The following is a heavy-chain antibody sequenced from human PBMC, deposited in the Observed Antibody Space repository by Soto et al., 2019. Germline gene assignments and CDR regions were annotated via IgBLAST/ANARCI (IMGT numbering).Heavy chain of an antibody. Sequence: QVQLQESGPGLVKPSQTLSLTCTVSGGSISSGGYYWSWIRQHPGKGLEWIGYIYYSGSTYYNPSLKSRVNISVDTSKNQFSLKLSSVTAADTAVYYCARIGFWSGYIDYWGQGTLVTVSS. CDR1: GGSISSGGYY. J-gene: IGHJ4*02. CDR3: ARIGFWSGYIDY. V-gene: IGHV4-31*03. D-gene: IGHD3-3*01. CDR2: IYYSGST.